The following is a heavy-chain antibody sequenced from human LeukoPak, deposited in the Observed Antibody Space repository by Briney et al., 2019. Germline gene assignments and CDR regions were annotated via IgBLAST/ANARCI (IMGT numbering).Heavy chain of an antibody. CDR2: IIPIFGTA. CDR1: GGTFSSYA. Sequence: SVKVSCKASGGTFSSYAISWVRQAPGQGLEWMGGIIPIFGTANYAQKLQGRVTMTTDTSTSTAYMELRSLRSDDTAVYYCAREILAVADNYYYYGMDVWGQGTTVTVSS. J-gene: IGHJ6*02. V-gene: IGHV1-69*05. D-gene: IGHD6-19*01. CDR3: AREILAVADNYYYYGMDV.